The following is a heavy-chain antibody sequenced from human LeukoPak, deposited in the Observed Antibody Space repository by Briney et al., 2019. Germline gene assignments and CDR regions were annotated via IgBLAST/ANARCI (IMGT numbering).Heavy chain of an antibody. Sequence: SVKVSCKASGFTFTSSAMQWVRQARGQRLERIGWIVVGSANTNYAQKFQERVTITRDMSTSTAYMELSSLRSEDTAVYYCAAAPLIHYYDSSGYPYWGQGTLVTVSS. V-gene: IGHV1-58*02. CDR1: GFTFTSSA. D-gene: IGHD3-22*01. CDR3: AAAPLIHYYDSSGYPY. CDR2: IVVGSANT. J-gene: IGHJ4*02.